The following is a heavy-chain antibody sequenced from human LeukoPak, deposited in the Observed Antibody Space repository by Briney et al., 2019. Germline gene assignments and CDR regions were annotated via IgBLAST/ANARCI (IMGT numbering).Heavy chain of an antibody. V-gene: IGHV3-15*01. D-gene: IGHD2-15*01. CDR2: IKSKTDGGTT. CDR1: GFTFSDAW. CDR3: TADMPASSRASDY. J-gene: IGHJ4*02. Sequence: GGSLRLSCAASGFTFSDAWMSWVRQDPGMGLDWVGRIKSKTDGGTTDYAAPVKGRFTISRDDPKTTLYLQINSLKTEDTAVYYCTADMPASSRASDYWGQGTLVTVSS.